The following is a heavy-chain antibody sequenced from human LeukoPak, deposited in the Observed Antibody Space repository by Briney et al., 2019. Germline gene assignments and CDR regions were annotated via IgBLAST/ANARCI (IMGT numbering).Heavy chain of an antibody. V-gene: IGHV1-46*01. CDR1: GYTFTSYY. CDR2: INPSGGST. J-gene: IGHJ4*02. Sequence: RASVKVSCKASGYTFTSYYMLWVRQAPGQGLEWMGIINPSGGSTSYAQKFQGRVTMTRDTSTSTVCMELSSLRSEDTAVYYCARALVPPYYYGSGELGYWGQGTLVTVSS. D-gene: IGHD3-10*01. CDR3: ARALVPPYYYGSGELGY.